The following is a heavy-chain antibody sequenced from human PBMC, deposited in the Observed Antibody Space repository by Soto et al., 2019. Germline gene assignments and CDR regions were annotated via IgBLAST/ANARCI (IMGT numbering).Heavy chain of an antibody. CDR3: ARVKATLYRHYYFDY. Sequence: SETLSLTCSVSGCTINSEYYFWSWIPPPPGKELVWIVSIFYTGSTYYSSSLKSRASISMDTSKKLFSLRLRSLTAADTAVYFCARVKATLYRHYYFDYWGQGTPVTVSS. D-gene: IGHD5-12*01. J-gene: IGHJ4*02. V-gene: IGHV4-30-4*01. CDR2: IFYTGST. CDR1: GCTINSEYYF.